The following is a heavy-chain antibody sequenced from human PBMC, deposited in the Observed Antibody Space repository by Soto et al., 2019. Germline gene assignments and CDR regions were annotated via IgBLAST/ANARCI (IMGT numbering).Heavy chain of an antibody. CDR2: IKQDGSEK. V-gene: IGHV3-7*01. CDR3: ARDRYSSGWMEYDYYYGVDV. J-gene: IGHJ6*02. D-gene: IGHD6-19*01. CDR1: GFTFSSYW. Sequence: GGSLRLSCAASGFTFSSYWMSWVRQAPGKGLEWVANIKQDGSEKYYVDSVKGRFTISRDNAKNTLYLQMNSLRAEDTAVYYCARDRYSSGWMEYDYYYGVDVWGQGTTVTVSS.